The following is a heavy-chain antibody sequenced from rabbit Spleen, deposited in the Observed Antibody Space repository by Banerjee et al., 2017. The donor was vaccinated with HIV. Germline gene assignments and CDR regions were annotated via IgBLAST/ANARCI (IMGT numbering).Heavy chain of an antibody. CDR3: ARRASTADSGYYNL. J-gene: IGHJ4*01. CDR2: ICTSSGNI. CDR1: GFSFSSGYC. D-gene: IGHD8-1*01. V-gene: IGHV1S40*01. Sequence: QSLEESGGGLVQPEGSLTLTCTASGFSFSSGYCMCWVRQAPGKGLEWIGCICTSSGNIYYASWAKGRFTISKTSSTTATLQMTSLTAADTATYSCARRASTADSGYYNLWGPGTLVTVS.